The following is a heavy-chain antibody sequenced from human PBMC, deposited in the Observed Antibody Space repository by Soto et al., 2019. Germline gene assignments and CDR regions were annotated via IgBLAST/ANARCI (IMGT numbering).Heavy chain of an antibody. D-gene: IGHD6-6*01. Sequence: GGSLRLSCSASGFTFSSYAMHWVRQAPGKGLEYVSAIGSNGGSTYYADSVKGRFTISRDNSKNTLYLQMSSLRAEDTAVYYCVKDLSYSSSFEYFDYWGQGTLVTVS. CDR3: VKDLSYSSSFEYFDY. J-gene: IGHJ4*02. CDR2: IGSNGGST. CDR1: GFTFSSYA. V-gene: IGHV3-64D*06.